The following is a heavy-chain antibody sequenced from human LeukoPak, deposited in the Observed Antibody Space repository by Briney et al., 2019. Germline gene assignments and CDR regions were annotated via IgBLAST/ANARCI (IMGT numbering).Heavy chain of an antibody. J-gene: IGHJ4*02. CDR2: ISSSSSNK. D-gene: IGHD1-26*01. CDR1: GFTFSSYS. Sequence: GGSLRLSCAASGFTFSSYSMNWVRQAPGKGLEWVSYISSSSSNKYYADSVKGGFTISRDNAKNSLYLQMSSLRAEDTAVYYCARDRSGTYYLDYWGQGTLVTVSS. CDR3: ARDRSGTYYLDY. V-gene: IGHV3-21*01.